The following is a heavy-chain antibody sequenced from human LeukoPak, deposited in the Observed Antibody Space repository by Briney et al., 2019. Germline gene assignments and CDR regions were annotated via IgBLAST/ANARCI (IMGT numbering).Heavy chain of an antibody. Sequence: GASVKVSCKASGYTFTGYYMHWGRHAPGQGREWMGGINPNSGGTNYAQKFQGRVTMTRDMSISTAYMELSRLRSDGTAVYYCARWGRKYGDYDYYFDYWGQGTLVTVSS. CDR3: ARWGRKYGDYDYYFDY. CDR2: INPNSGGT. CDR1: GYTFTGYY. V-gene: IGHV1-2*02. D-gene: IGHD4-17*01. J-gene: IGHJ4*02.